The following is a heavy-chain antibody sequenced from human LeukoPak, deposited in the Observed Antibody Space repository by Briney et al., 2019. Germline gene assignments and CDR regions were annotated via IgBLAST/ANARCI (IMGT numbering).Heavy chain of an antibody. CDR3: AKGSEHYGDYELIDY. J-gene: IGHJ4*02. D-gene: IGHD4-17*01. CDR1: GFTFSDFY. Sequence: GGSLRLSCAASGFTFSDFYMTWVRQAPGKGLEWLSSISSSSSYIYYADSVKGRFTISRDNAKNSLYLQMNSLRAEDTAVYYCAKGSEHYGDYELIDYWGQGTLVTVSS. V-gene: IGHV3-21*01. CDR2: ISSSSSYI.